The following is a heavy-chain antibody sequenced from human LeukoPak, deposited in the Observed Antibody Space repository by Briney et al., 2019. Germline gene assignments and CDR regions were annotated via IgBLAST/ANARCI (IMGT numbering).Heavy chain of an antibody. V-gene: IGHV3-11*06. CDR3: ARENDYGVLGRRGVFDY. Sequence: PGGSLRLSCAASGFTFSDYYMSWIRQAPGKGLEWVSYISSSSSYTNYADSVKGRFTISRDNAKNSLYLQMNSLRPEDTAVYYCARENDYGVLGRRGVFDYWGQGTLVTVSS. CDR1: GFTFSDYY. J-gene: IGHJ4*02. D-gene: IGHD4-17*01. CDR2: ISSSSSYT.